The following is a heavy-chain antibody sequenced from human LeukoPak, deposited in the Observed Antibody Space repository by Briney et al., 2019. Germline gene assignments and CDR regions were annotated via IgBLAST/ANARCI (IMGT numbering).Heavy chain of an antibody. CDR3: AKAHRGYSGSQFDD. V-gene: IGHV3-23*01. Sequence: GGSLRLSCAASGFSFSGYAMNWVRKAPGKGLEWVSGLSGSGSTTYYADSVKGRFTISRDNSKNMVYLQMDSLRAEDTAVYYCAKAHRGYSGSQFDDWGQGALVTVSS. CDR2: LSGSGSTT. D-gene: IGHD1-26*01. CDR1: GFSFSGYA. J-gene: IGHJ4*02.